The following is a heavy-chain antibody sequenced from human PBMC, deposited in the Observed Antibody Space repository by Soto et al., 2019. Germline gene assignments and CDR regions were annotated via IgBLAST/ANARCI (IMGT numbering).Heavy chain of an antibody. J-gene: IGHJ4*02. Sequence: GGSLRLSCAASGFTFSSYSMNWVRQAPGKGLEWVSSISSSSSYIYYADSVKGRFTISRDNAKNSLYLQMNSLRAEDTAVDYCARATGDRNPFDYWGQGTLVTVSS. D-gene: IGHD7-27*01. CDR3: ARATGDRNPFDY. CDR2: ISSSSSYI. V-gene: IGHV3-21*01. CDR1: GFTFSSYS.